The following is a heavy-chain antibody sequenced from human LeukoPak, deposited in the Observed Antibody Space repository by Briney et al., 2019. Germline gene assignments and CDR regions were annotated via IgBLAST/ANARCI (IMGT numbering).Heavy chain of an antibody. Sequence: SETLSLTCTVSGGSISSSSYYWGWIRQPPGKGLEWIGSIYYSGSTYYNPSLKRRVTISVDTSKNQFSLKLSSVTAADTAVYYCARDRQYYYDSSGYFDYWGQGTLVTVSS. J-gene: IGHJ4*02. CDR1: GGSISSSSYY. CDR2: IYYSGST. V-gene: IGHV4-39*07. D-gene: IGHD3-22*01. CDR3: ARDRQYYYDSSGYFDY.